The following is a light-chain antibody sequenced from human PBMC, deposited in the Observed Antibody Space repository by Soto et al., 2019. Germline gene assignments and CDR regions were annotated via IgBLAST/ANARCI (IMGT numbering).Light chain of an antibody. J-gene: IGLJ2*01. CDR3: SSYAGSNHLV. V-gene: IGLV2-8*01. CDR2: EVS. CDR1: SSDVGGYNY. Sequence: QSALTQPPSASGSPGQSVTISCTGTSSDVGGYNYVSWYQQHPGKAPKLMIYEVSKRPSGVPDRFSGSKSGNTASLNVSGLQAEDEADYYCSSYAGSNHLVFGGGTQLTV.